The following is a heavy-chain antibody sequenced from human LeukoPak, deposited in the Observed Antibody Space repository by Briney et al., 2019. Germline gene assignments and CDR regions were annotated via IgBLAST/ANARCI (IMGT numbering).Heavy chain of an antibody. CDR1: GFTFSNFA. CDR2: IRDKAHGYST. J-gene: IGHJ5*02. CDR3: ARAPSAGSWLDP. D-gene: IGHD3-10*01. Sequence: GGSLRLSCAASGFTFSNFAMNWVRRAPGKGLDWVGRIRDKAHGYSTDYAASVKGRFTISRDDSGNSLYLQMNSLKIEDTAFYYCARAPSAGSWLDPWGQGTLVTVSS. V-gene: IGHV3-72*01.